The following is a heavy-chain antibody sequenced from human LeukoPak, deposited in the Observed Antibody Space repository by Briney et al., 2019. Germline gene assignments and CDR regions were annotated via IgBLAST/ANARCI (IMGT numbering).Heavy chain of an antibody. Sequence: GESLQISCKGSGYSFTSYWIGWVRQMPGKGLEWMGIIYPGDSDTRYSPSFQGQVTISADKSISTAYLQWSSLKASDTAMYYCASGAANYYDSSGYYPQLDYWGQGTLVTVSS. CDR1: GYSFTSYW. D-gene: IGHD3-22*01. J-gene: IGHJ4*02. V-gene: IGHV5-51*01. CDR2: IYPGDSDT. CDR3: ASGAANYYDSSGYYPQLDY.